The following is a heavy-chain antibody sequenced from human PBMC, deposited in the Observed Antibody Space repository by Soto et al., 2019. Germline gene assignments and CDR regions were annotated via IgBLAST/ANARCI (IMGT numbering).Heavy chain of an antibody. J-gene: IGHJ4*02. V-gene: IGHV4-30-2*01. CDR3: ARGGVDYYDSSGYYFSPYYFDY. D-gene: IGHD3-22*01. Sequence: QLQLQESGSGLVKPSQTLSLTCAVSGGSISSGGYSWSWLRQPPGKGLEWIGYVYHSGSSYYNPSLTSRVILSVDRSKNQFSLKRSSVTAADTAVYYCARGGVDYYDSSGYYFSPYYFDYWCQGTLVTVSS. CDR2: VYHSGSS. CDR1: GGSISSGGYS.